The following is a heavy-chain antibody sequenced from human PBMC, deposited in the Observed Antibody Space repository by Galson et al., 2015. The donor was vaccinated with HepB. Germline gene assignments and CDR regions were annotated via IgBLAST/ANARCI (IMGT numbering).Heavy chain of an antibody. D-gene: IGHD5-12*01. V-gene: IGHV5-51*03. J-gene: IGHJ4*02. CDR3: ARRRGYSGAAHYFDS. CDR2: IFPGDSET. CDR1: GFSFISYY. Sequence: QSGAEVKKPGESLKISCSVSGFSFISYYIGWVRQVPGKGLEWIGIIFPGDSETTYSTSFQGRVTISADKSIDTAYLQWSSLKASDSAIYYCARRRGYSGAAHYFDSWCQVTLVTVSS.